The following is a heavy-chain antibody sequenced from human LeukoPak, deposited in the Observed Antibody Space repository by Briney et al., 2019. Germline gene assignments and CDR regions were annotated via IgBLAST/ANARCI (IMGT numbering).Heavy chain of an antibody. V-gene: IGHV1-18*01. CDR3: ASSSDRSGYYRQFYYYYGMDV. CDR2: ISAYNGNT. D-gene: IGHD3-22*01. Sequence: ASVKVSCKASGYTFTSYGISWVRQAPGQGLEWMGWISAYNGNTNYAQKLQGRVTMTTATSTSTAYMELRSLRSDDPAVYYCASSSDRSGYYRQFYYYYGMDVWGQGTTVTVSS. J-gene: IGHJ6*02. CDR1: GYTFTSYG.